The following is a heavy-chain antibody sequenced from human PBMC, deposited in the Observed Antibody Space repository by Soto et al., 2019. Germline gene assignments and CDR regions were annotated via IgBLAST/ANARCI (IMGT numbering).Heavy chain of an antibody. D-gene: IGHD3-10*01. Sequence: QVQLVQSGAEVKRPGASVKVSCKASGYTFLNYDVAWVRRAPGQGLEWMGWISISKGKTYYQQSLQERVTMTTYTATTTAYMEMRSLRSYDTAVYYCARKVYIGNFGLDVWGQGTTVTVSS. CDR2: ISISKGKT. CDR3: ARKVYIGNFGLDV. V-gene: IGHV1-18*01. CDR1: GYTFLNYD. J-gene: IGHJ6*02.